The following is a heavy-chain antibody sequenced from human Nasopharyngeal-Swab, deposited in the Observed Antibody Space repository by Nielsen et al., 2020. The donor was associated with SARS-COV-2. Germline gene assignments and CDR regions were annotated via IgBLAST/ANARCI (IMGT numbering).Heavy chain of an antibody. CDR2: ISAYNGNT. CDR1: GYTFTSYG. D-gene: IGHD2-2*01. Sequence: ASVKVSCKASGYTFTSYGISWVRQASGQGLEWMGWISAYNGNTNYAQKLQGRVTMTTDTSTSTAYMELRSLRSDDTAVYYCASPTYCSSTSCSYGMDVWGQGTTVTVSS. V-gene: IGHV1-18*01. J-gene: IGHJ6*02. CDR3: ASPTYCSSTSCSYGMDV.